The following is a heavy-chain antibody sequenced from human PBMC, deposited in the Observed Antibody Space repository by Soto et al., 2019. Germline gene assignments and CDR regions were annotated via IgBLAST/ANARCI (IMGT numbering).Heavy chain of an antibody. D-gene: IGHD2-15*01. J-gene: IGHJ6*02. V-gene: IGHV6-1*01. CDR1: GDSVSSNGAC. Sequence: PSQTLSLTCVLSGDSVSSNGACWNWIRQSLARGLQWLGRIYYRSKWFHDYAASVESRMAINPDTSRNQFSLQLNYVTPEDTAVYYCARVHCSAGTCLDGLDFWGQGTTVTVSS. CDR3: ARVHCSAGTCLDGLDF. CDR2: IYYRSKWFH.